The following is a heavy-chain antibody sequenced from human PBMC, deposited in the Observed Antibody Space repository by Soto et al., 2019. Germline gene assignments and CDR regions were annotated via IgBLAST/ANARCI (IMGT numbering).Heavy chain of an antibody. D-gene: IGHD3-9*01. CDR3: ARDLLKVDYDILNGYRIYYYYGMDV. V-gene: IGHV1-69*01. CDR2: IIPIFGTA. J-gene: IGHJ6*02. CDR1: GGTFSSYA. Sequence: QVQLVQSGAEVKKPGSSVKVSCKASGGTFSSYAISWVRQAPGQGLEWMGGIIPIFGTANYAQKFQGRVTITADESTSTAYMELSSLRSEDTAVYYCARDLLKVDYDILNGYRIYYYYGMDVWGQGITVTVSS.